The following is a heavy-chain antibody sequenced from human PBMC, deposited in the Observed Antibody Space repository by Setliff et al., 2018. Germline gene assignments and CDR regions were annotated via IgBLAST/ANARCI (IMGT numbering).Heavy chain of an antibody. D-gene: IGHD1-7*01. CDR3: ARYITGTTPADY. J-gene: IGHJ4*02. CDR2: ISAYNGNT. V-gene: IGHV1-18*01. Sequence: ASVKVSCKASGYTFTSYGISWVRQAPGQGLEWMRWISAYNGNTNYAQKLQGRVTMTTDTSTSTAYMELRSLRSDDTAVYYCARYITGTTPADYWGQGTLVTVSS. CDR1: GYTFTSYG.